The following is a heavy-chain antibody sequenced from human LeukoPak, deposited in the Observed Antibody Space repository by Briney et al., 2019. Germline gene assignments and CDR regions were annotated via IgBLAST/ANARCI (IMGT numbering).Heavy chain of an antibody. CDR2: ITGSGNTP. D-gene: IGHD3-9*01. Sequence: PGGSLRLSCAASRFTFSSFAMSWVRQAPGKGLEWVSGITGSGNTPFYADSVKGRFTISRDNSMNTLYLQMNSLRAEDTAVYYCAKVMRYTGWYVDSWGQGTLVTVSS. CDR3: AKVMRYTGWYVDS. CDR1: RFTFSSFA. V-gene: IGHV3-23*01. J-gene: IGHJ4*02.